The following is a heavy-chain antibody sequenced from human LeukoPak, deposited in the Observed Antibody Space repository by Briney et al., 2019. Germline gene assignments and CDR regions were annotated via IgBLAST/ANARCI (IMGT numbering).Heavy chain of an antibody. CDR3: TTGPIGLAVAGSGDYFYYYGMDV. D-gene: IGHD6-19*01. CDR2: ISDDGSNK. J-gene: IGHJ6*02. CDR1: GFTFSSYG. V-gene: IGHV3-30*03. Sequence: PGRSLRLSCAASGFTFSSYGMHWVRQAPGKGLEWVAIISDDGSNKYYADSVKGRFTISRDNSKNTLYLQMNSLRAEDTAVYYCTTGPIGLAVAGSGDYFYYYGMDVWGQGTTVTVSS.